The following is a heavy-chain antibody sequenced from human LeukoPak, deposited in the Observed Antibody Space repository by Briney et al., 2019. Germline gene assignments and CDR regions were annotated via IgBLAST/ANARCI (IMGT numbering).Heavy chain of an antibody. J-gene: IGHJ4*02. CDR2: INHSGST. CDR3: ARGNGYRDFDY. V-gene: IGHV4-34*01. D-gene: IGHD5-18*01. CDR1: GGTFSGYY. Sequence: SETLSLTCAVYGGTFSGYYWSWIRQPPGKGLEWIGEINHSGSTNYNPSLKSRVAISVDTSKNQFSLKLSSVTAADTAVYYCARGNGYRDFDYWGQGTLVTVSS.